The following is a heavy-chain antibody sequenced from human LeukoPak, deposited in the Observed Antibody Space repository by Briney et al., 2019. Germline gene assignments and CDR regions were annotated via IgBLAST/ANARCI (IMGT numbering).Heavy chain of an antibody. Sequence: SETLSLTCDVDGGSSNDYYWTWVRQPPGKGLEWIGEINQNGKTNYSPSLKSRVTISVDTSKSQFSLRLSFLIAADTAVYYCAITNYDFWSAYHEYWGQGSLVTVSS. D-gene: IGHD3-3*01. CDR1: GGSSNDYY. CDR2: INQNGKT. J-gene: IGHJ4*02. CDR3: AITNYDFWSAYHEY. V-gene: IGHV4-34*01.